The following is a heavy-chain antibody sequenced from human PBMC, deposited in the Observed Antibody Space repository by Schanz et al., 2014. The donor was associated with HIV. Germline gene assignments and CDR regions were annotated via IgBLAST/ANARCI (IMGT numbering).Heavy chain of an antibody. J-gene: IGHJ4*02. CDR3: ARGRETVTTYFDF. CDR2: MNPNSGHT. CDR1: GYTFSSYD. Sequence: QVQLVQSGAEVKNPGASVKVSCKASGYTFSSYDINWVRQATGQGLEWMGWMNPNSGHTGYAQKFQGRVTMTRDTSTSTAYMELSSLRSEDTAVYYCARGRETVTTYFDFWGQGTLVTVSS. D-gene: IGHD4-17*01. V-gene: IGHV1-8*01.